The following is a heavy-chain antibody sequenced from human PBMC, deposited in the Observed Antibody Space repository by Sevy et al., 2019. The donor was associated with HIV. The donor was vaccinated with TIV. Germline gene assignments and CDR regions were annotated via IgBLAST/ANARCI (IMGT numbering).Heavy chain of an antibody. CDR1: GGSITPYY. D-gene: IGHD3-16*01. J-gene: IGHJ6*02. CDR2: IYYSGST. V-gene: IGHV4-59*01. CDR3: ARGGGVTDYGLDV. Sequence: ETLSLTCTVSGGSITPYYWNWIRQPPGKGLEWIGFIYYSGSTNYSPSLKSRVTISVDTSNKQFSLNLSSVTAADTAVYYCARGGGVTDYGLDVWGQGTTVTVSS.